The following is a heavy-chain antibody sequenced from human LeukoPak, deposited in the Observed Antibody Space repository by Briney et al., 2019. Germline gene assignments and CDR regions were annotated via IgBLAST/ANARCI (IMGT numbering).Heavy chain of an antibody. J-gene: IGHJ6*02. Sequence: GGSLRLSCAAFGFNFCSHAMHWVRQAPGKGLEWVGRIKSKTDGGTTDYAAPVKGRFTISRDDSKNTLYLQMNSLKTEDTAVYYCTTVGYGMDVWGQGTTVTVSS. V-gene: IGHV3-15*01. CDR2: IKSKTDGGTT. CDR3: TTVGYGMDV. CDR1: GFNFCSHA.